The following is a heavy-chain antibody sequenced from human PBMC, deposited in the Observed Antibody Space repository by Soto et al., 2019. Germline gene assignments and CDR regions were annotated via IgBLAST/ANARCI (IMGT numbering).Heavy chain of an antibody. D-gene: IGHD6-6*01. J-gene: IGHJ5*02. Sequence: PSETLSLTCAVYGGSFSGYYWSWIRQPPGKGLEWIGEINHSGSTNYNPSLKSRVTISVDTSKNQFSLKLSSVTAADTAVYYCARVPEAAPPWEYWFDPWGQGTLVTVSS. CDR3: ARVPEAAPPWEYWFDP. CDR1: GGSFSGYY. V-gene: IGHV4-34*01. CDR2: INHSGST.